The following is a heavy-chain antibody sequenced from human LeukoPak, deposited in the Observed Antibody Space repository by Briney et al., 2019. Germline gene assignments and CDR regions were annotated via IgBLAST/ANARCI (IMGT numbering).Heavy chain of an antibody. CDR2: ISAYNGNT. J-gene: IGHJ6*02. V-gene: IGHV1-18*01. CDR3: ARVGRYCSSTSCYTAYYYYGMDV. D-gene: IGHD2-2*02. Sequence: ASVKVSFKASGYTFTSYGISWVRQAHGQGLEWMGWISAYNGNTNYAQKLQGRVTMTTDTSTSTAYMELRSLRSDDTAVYYCARVGRYCSSTSCYTAYYYYGMDVWGQGTTVTVSS. CDR1: GYTFTSYG.